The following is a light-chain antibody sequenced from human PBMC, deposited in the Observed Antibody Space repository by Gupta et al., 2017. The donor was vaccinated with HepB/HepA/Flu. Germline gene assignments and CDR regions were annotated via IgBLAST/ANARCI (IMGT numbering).Light chain of an antibody. CDR1: KLGDKY. CDR3: QTWGTSNVV. V-gene: IGLV3-1*01. Sequence: VSVSAGQTASITCSGDKLGDKYVSWYQQKPGQSPVLVMYQDTKRPSGIPERFSGSNSGNTATLTISGTQTMDEADYYCQTWGTSNVVFGGGTKRTVL. CDR2: QDT. J-gene: IGLJ3*02.